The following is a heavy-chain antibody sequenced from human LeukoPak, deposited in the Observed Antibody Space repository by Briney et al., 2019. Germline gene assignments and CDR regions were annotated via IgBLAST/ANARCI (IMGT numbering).Heavy chain of an antibody. CDR2: ISTSGIT. Sequence: SSETLSLTCTVSGGSISSGSYYWHWIRQPAGKGLEWIGRISTSGITKYNPFLKSRVTIPVDTSKNQFSLKLSSVTAADTAVYYCARGPDYSNYVDYWGQGTLVTVSS. CDR3: ARGPDYSNYVDY. CDR1: GGSISSGSYY. D-gene: IGHD4-11*01. J-gene: IGHJ4*02. V-gene: IGHV4-61*02.